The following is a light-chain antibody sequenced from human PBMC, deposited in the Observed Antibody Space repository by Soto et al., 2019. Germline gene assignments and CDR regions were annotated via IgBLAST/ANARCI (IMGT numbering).Light chain of an antibody. CDR2: LGS. CDR3: MQALQTPRT. J-gene: IGKJ1*01. V-gene: IGKV2-28*01. Sequence: EIVMTQSPVALPVTPGDPASMSCRSSQSLLHSDGYNYLDWDLQKPGQSPQLLLYLGSNRASGVPDRFSGSGSGTDFPLKISRVEAEDVGVYYCMQALQTPRTFGQGTKVEIK. CDR1: QSLLHSDGYNY.